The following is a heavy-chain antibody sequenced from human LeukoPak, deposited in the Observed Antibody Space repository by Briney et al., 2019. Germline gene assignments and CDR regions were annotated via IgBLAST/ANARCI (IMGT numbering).Heavy chain of an antibody. J-gene: IGHJ4*02. Sequence: GGSLRLSCAASGFTFSSYWMHWVRQAPGKGLVWVSRINFDGSTTSYADSVKGRFTISRDNAKNSLYLQMNSLRAEDTAVYYCARRRYSGSSQHFDYWGQGTLVTVSS. D-gene: IGHD1-26*01. V-gene: IGHV3-74*01. CDR1: GFTFSSYW. CDR3: ARRRYSGSSQHFDY. CDR2: INFDGSTT.